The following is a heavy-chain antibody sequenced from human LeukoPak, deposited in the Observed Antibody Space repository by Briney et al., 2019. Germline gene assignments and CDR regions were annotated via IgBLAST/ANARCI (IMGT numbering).Heavy chain of an antibody. CDR1: GFTFSSYS. D-gene: IGHD3-22*01. J-gene: IGHJ4*02. V-gene: IGHV3-21*01. CDR2: ISRSSNYK. Sequence: PGGSLRLSCAASGFTFSSYSMYWVRQAPGKGLEWVSSISRSSNYKYYADSVKGRFTISRDNAKNSLYLQMNSLRAEDTALYYCASSRYDSSGYYGIIGYWGQGTLVTVSS. CDR3: ASSRYDSSGYYGIIGY.